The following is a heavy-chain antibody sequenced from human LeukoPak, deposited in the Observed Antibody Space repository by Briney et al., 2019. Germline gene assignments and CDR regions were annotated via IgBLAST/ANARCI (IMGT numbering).Heavy chain of an antibody. CDR2: IYYSGST. Sequence: SETLSFTCTVSVGSLSSGDYYWGSVRQPPGKGLGWIGYIYYSGSTYYNPSLKSRVPISVDMSNNQFSLKRSSVTAADTAVYYCARTTHYDFWSGPNAEYFQHWGQGTLVTVSS. CDR3: ARTTHYDFWSGPNAEYFQH. V-gene: IGHV4-30-4*08. J-gene: IGHJ1*01. D-gene: IGHD3-3*01. CDR1: VGSLSSGDYY.